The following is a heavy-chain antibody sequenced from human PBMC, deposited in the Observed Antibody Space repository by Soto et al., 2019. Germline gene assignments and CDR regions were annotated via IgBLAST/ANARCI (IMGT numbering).Heavy chain of an antibody. Sequence: QVQLVQSGAEVKKPGASVKVSCKASGYTFTSYGIGCGRQAPGQGLEWMGWISAYNGNTNDAQKLQGRVTMTTDTSTSTAYMELRSLRSDDTAVYYCASGRSSSWYDGFDYWGQGTLGTVSS. V-gene: IGHV1-18*01. J-gene: IGHJ4*02. D-gene: IGHD6-13*01. CDR3: ASGRSSSWYDGFDY. CDR1: GYTFTSYG. CDR2: ISAYNGNT.